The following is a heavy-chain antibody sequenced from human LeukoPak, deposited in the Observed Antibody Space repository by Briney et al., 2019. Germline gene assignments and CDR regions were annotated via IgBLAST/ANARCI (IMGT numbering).Heavy chain of an antibody. J-gene: IGHJ4*02. CDR2: INHSGST. Sequence: SETLSLTCAVYGGSFSGYYWSWLRQPPGKGLEWIGEINHSGSTNYNPSLKSRVTISVDTSKNQFSLKLSSVTAADTAVYYCARGFYDILTGPDGGYFDYWGQGTLVTVSS. CDR3: ARGFYDILTGPDGGYFDY. V-gene: IGHV4-34*01. CDR1: GGSFSGYY. D-gene: IGHD3-9*01.